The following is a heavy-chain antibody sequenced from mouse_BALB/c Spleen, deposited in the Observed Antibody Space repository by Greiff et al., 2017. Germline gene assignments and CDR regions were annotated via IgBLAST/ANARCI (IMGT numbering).Heavy chain of an antibody. CDR1: GYTFTSYN. CDR2: IYPGNGDT. V-gene: IGHV1-12*01. J-gene: IGHJ4*01. CDR3: ARPLYGNPYYYAMDY. Sequence: QVQLKQSGAELVKPGASVKMSCKASGYTFTSYNMHWVKQTPGQGLEWIGAIYPGNGDTSYNQKFKGKATLTADKSSSTAYMQLSSLTSEDSAVYYCARPLYGNPYYYAMDYWGQGTSVTVSS. D-gene: IGHD2-10*02.